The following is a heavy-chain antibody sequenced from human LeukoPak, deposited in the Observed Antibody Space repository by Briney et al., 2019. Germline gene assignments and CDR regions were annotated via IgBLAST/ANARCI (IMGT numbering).Heavy chain of an antibody. D-gene: IGHD1-1*01. J-gene: IGHJ1*01. V-gene: IGHV4-59*01. CDR1: GGSISSYY. CDR3: ARGGWYKGYFQH. CDR2: IYYSGST. Sequence: SETLSLICTVSGGSISSYYWSWIRQPPGKGLEWIGYIYYSGSTNYNPSLKSRVTISVDTSKNQFSLKLSSVTAADTAVYYCARGGWYKGYFQHWGQGTLVTVSS.